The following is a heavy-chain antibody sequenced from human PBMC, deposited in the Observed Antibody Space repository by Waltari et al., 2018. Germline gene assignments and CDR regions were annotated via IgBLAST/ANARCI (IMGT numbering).Heavy chain of an antibody. J-gene: IGHJ6*03. Sequence: LQESGPGLVKPSQTLSLTCTVSGGSISSGSYYWSWIRQPAGKGREWIGRIYTRGSTNYNPSLKSRVTISVDTSKNQFSLKLSYVTAADTAVYYCARDRAARPWYYYYYMDVWGKGTTVTVSS. CDR3: ARDRAARPWYYYYYMDV. CDR2: IYTRGST. CDR1: GGSISSGSYY. D-gene: IGHD6-6*01. V-gene: IGHV4-61*02.